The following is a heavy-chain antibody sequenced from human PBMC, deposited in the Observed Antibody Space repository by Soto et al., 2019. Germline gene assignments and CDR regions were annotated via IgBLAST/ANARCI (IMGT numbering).Heavy chain of an antibody. CDR1: GYTFTSYG. J-gene: IGHJ4*02. CDR3: ARALGAQLVDY. CDR2: ISAYNGNT. V-gene: IGHV1-18*01. D-gene: IGHD1-26*01. Sequence: QVQLVQSGAEVKKPGASVKVSCKASGYTFTSYGITWVRQAPGQGLEWMGWISAYNGNTKYAQKLQGRATTTTDTSTSTAYIALRSLRSDDTAVYSCARALGAQLVDYWGQGTLVTVSS.